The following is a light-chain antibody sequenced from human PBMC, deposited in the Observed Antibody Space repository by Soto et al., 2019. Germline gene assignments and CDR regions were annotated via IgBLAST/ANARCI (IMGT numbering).Light chain of an antibody. J-gene: IGKJ4*01. Sequence: EIVLTQSPGTLSLSPGERATLSCRASQSVSSSYLAWYQKKPGQAPRLLIYGASRRATGIPDRFSGSGSGTDFSLTISRLEPEDFEVYYCQQYGSSPLTFGGGTKVEIK. CDR2: GAS. CDR1: QSVSSSY. V-gene: IGKV3-20*01. CDR3: QQYGSSPLT.